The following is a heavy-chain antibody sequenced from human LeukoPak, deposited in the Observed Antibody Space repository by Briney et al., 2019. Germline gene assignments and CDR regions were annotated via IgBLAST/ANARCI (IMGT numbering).Heavy chain of an antibody. J-gene: IGHJ6*03. D-gene: IGHD2-2*01. V-gene: IGHV4-39*07. Sequence: SETLSLTCTVSGGSISSSSYYWGWIRQPPGKGLEWIGSIYYSGSTYYNPSLKSRVTISVDTSKNQFSLKLSSVTAADTAVYYCSYCSSTSCLYYYYMDVWGKGTTVTVSS. CDR2: IYYSGST. CDR3: SYCSSTSCLYYYYMDV. CDR1: GGSISSSSYY.